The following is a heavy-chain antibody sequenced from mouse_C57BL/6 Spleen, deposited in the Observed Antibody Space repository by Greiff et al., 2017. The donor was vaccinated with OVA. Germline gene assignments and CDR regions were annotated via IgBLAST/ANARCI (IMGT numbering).Heavy chain of an antibody. CDR1: GYTFTSYW. Sequence: QVQLQQPGAELVKPGASVKLSCKASGYTFTSYWMQWVKQRPGQGLEWIGEIDPSDSYTNYNQKFKGKATLTVDTSSSTAYMQLSSLTSEDSAVYYCARYYYGSSTGFAYWGQGTLVTVSA. CDR2: IDPSDSYT. CDR3: ARYYYGSSTGFAY. V-gene: IGHV1-50*01. D-gene: IGHD1-1*01. J-gene: IGHJ3*01.